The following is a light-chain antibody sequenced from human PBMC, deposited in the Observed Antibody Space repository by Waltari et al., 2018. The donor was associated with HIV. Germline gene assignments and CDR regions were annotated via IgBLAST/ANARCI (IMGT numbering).Light chain of an antibody. CDR1: RDVGYW. J-gene: IGKJ2*01. CDR3: QQYNSDFYT. CDR2: KTS. V-gene: IGKV1-5*03. Sequence: DIHMTQSPPTLPASVGDRVTLPCGASRDVGYWLAGYQKKSGKAPKLLMYKTSILEYGVPSRFSGRASGTGFILTIDGLQPEDFATYYCQQYNSDFYTFGQGTKLEI.